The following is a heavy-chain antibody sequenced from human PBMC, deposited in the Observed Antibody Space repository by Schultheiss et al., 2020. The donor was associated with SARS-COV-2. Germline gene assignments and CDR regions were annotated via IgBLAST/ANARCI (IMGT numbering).Heavy chain of an antibody. CDR3: ARGTIFGVVIIWSFDY. Sequence: AGSLRLSCAASGFTFSSYEMNWVRQAPGKGLEWVSYISSSGSTIYYADSVKGRFTISRDNAKNSLYLQMNSLRAEDTAVYYCARGTIFGVVIIWSFDYWGQGTLVTVSS. CDR1: GFTFSSYE. D-gene: IGHD3-3*01. J-gene: IGHJ4*02. V-gene: IGHV3-48*03. CDR2: ISSSGSTI.